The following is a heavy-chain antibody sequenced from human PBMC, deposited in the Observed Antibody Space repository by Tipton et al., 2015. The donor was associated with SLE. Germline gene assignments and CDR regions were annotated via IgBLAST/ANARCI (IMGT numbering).Heavy chain of an antibody. CDR2: INPHSGGT. J-gene: IGHJ3*02. CDR1: GYTFTGYY. Sequence: QLVQSGAEVKKPGASVKVSCKASGYTFTGYYMHWVRQAPGQGLEWMAWINPHSGGTNYAQKFQGRVTMTRDTSISTAYMELSSLRSDDTAVYYCAKGKDCSGGSCNDAFDIWGQGTMVTVSS. CDR3: AKGKDCSGGSCNDAFDI. D-gene: IGHD2-15*01. V-gene: IGHV1-2*02.